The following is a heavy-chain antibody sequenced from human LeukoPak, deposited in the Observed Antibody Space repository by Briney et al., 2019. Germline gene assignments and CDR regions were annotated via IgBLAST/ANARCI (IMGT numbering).Heavy chain of an antibody. V-gene: IGHV4-30-2*01. Sequence: SETLSLTCTVSGGSISSGGYYWRWIRQPPGKGLEWIGYIYHSGSTYYNPSLKSRVTISVDRSKNQFSLKLSSVTAADTAVYYCARIGTYYYDSSGYSPRGDFDYWGQGTLVTVSS. CDR3: ARIGTYYYDSSGYSPRGDFDY. CDR1: GGSISSGGYY. D-gene: IGHD3-22*01. CDR2: IYHSGST. J-gene: IGHJ4*02.